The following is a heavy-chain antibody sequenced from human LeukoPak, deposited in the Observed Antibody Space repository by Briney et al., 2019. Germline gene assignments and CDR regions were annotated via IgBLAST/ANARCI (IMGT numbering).Heavy chain of an antibody. CDR3: ANVDPRRNAFDI. CDR1: GFTFSSYA. Sequence: PGGSLRLSCAASGFTFSSYAMSWVRQAPGKGLEWVLVISGSGGSTYYADSVKGRFTISRDNSKNTLYLQMNSLRAEDTAVYYCANVDPRRNAFDIWGQGTMVTVSS. D-gene: IGHD3-9*01. CDR2: ISGSGGST. J-gene: IGHJ3*02. V-gene: IGHV3-23*01.